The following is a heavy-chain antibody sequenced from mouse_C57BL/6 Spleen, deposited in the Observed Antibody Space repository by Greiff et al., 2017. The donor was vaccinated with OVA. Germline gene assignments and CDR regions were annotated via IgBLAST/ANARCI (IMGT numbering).Heavy chain of an antibody. CDR2: INPSNGGT. Sequence: QVQLQQPGTELVKPGASVKLSCKASGYTFTSYWMHWVKQRPGQGLEWIGNINPSNGGTNYNEKFKSKATLTVDKSSSTAYMQLSSLTSEDSAVYYCASGYSSGYRDSYYAMDYWGQGTSVTVSS. CDR3: ASGYSSGYRDSYYAMDY. CDR1: GYTFTSYW. V-gene: IGHV1-53*01. D-gene: IGHD3-2*02. J-gene: IGHJ4*01.